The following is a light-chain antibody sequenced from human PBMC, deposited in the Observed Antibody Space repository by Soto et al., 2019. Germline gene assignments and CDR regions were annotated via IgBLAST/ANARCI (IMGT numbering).Light chain of an antibody. Sequence: DIQMTQSPSTLSASVGDRVTITCRASQSISDWLAWFQQKPGKAPKVLIYDASTLESGVPSRFSGSGSGTEFTLTISSLQPEDSAVYYCQQFGSSLFTFGPGTKVDFK. J-gene: IGKJ3*01. CDR2: DAS. V-gene: IGKV1-5*01. CDR3: QQFGSSLFT. CDR1: QSISDW.